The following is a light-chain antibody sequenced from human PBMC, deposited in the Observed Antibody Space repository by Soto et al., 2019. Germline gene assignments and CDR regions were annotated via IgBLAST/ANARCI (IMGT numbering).Light chain of an antibody. Sequence: DIQMTQSPSALSASVGDRVTITCRASQGIRNLLYWYQQKPEKAPKSLIYGTSNLESGVPSRFSGSGSGTDYTLTISSLQPEDFATYYCQQLHGYPIPFGQGTRREIK. J-gene: IGKJ5*01. CDR2: GTS. CDR1: QGIRNL. CDR3: QQLHGYPIP. V-gene: IGKV1D-16*01.